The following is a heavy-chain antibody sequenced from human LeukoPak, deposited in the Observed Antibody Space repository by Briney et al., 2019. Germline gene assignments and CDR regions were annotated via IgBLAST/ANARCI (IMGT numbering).Heavy chain of an antibody. D-gene: IGHD3-9*01. V-gene: IGHV3-15*01. Sequence: PGRSLRLSWAASGFTFINAWMTWVRQAPGKGLEWVGRIKSKTDDGTTDYAAPVKGRFTISRDDSNNTLYLQMNSLKTEDTAVYYCTTAGLRYFDWPLDYWGQGTLVTVSS. CDR1: GFTFINAW. J-gene: IGHJ4*02. CDR2: IKSKTDDGTT. CDR3: TTAGLRYFDWPLDY.